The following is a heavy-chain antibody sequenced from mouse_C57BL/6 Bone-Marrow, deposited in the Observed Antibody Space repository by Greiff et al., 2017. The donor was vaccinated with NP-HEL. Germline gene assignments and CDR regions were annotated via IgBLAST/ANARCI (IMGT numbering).Heavy chain of an antibody. CDR1: GYTFTEYT. V-gene: IGHV1-62-2*01. J-gene: IGHJ2*01. CDR3: ARHGDYYGSSCVGYFDY. CDR2: FYPGSGSI. D-gene: IGHD1-1*01. Sequence: QVQLQQSGAELVKPGASVKLSCKASGYTFTEYTIHWVKQRPGQGLEWIGWFYPGSGSIKYNEKFKDKATLTVDKSSSTVYMELSRLTSEDSAVYFCARHGDYYGSSCVGYFDYWGQGTTLTVSS.